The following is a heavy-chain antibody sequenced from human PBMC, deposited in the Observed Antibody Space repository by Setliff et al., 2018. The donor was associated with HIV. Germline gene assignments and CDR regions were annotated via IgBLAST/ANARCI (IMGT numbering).Heavy chain of an antibody. V-gene: IGHV1-69*13. CDR1: GGTFSLYA. CDR3: ARDQATGYEKVWFSWIDP. D-gene: IGHD5-12*01. CDR2: IIPIFNTA. J-gene: IGHJ5*02. Sequence: ASVKVSCRASGGTFSLYAINWVRQAPGQGLEWMGGIIPIFNTANYAQKFQGRVTITADGSTSTAYMELSSLRFEDTATYYCARDQATGYEKVWFSWIDPWGQGTLVTVSS.